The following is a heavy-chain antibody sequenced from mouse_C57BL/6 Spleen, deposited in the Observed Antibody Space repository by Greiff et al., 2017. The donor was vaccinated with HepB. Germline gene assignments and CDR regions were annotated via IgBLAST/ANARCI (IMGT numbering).Heavy chain of an antibody. J-gene: IGHJ3*01. CDR2: IYPGDGDT. Sequence: QVQLQQSGPELVKPGASVKISCKASGYAFSSSWMNWVKQRPGKGLEWIGRIYPGDGDTNYNGKFKGKATLTADKSSSTAYMQLSSLTSEDSAVYFCARFYDYDENAYWGQGTLVTVSA. CDR1: GYAFSSSW. V-gene: IGHV1-82*01. D-gene: IGHD2-4*01. CDR3: ARFYDYDENAY.